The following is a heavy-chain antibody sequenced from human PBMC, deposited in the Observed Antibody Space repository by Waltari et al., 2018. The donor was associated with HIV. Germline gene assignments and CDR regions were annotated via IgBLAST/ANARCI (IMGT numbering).Heavy chain of an antibody. V-gene: IGHV3-7*01. J-gene: IGHJ3*02. Sequence: EVQLVESGGGVVQPGGSLSLACAASGFTFRPYWISWVRQAPGKGLEWVANIKQDGSEKHYVDSVKGRFTISRDNAKKSLYLQMNSLRAEDTAVYYCARMGLMMYAIGAFDIWGQGTMVTVSS. CDR1: GFTFRPYW. CDR2: IKQDGSEK. D-gene: IGHD2-8*01. CDR3: ARMGLMMYAIGAFDI.